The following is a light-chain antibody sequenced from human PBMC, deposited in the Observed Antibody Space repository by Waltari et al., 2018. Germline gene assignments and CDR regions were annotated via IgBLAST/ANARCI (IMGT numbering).Light chain of an antibody. V-gene: IGLV3-1*01. CDR1: KSVEMY. CDR2: QDN. J-gene: IGLJ1*01. Sequence: SYELTKCPSVSVTPGQTATITCSGAKSVEMYACWYQQKPGQSPVVVIYQDNKRPSGIPERFFGSSSGNTATLTITGTQATDEADYYCQAWDSTAGVFGTGTKVIVL. CDR3: QAWDSTAGV.